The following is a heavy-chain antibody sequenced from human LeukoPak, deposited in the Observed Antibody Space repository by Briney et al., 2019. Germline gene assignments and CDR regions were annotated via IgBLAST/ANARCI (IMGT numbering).Heavy chain of an antibody. CDR3: ARDRYYYDSGGYYEFFDY. J-gene: IGHJ4*02. CDR2: IYYSGST. V-gene: IGHV4-59*01. CDR1: GGSISSYY. Sequence: PSETLSLTCTVSGGSISSYYWSWIRQPPGKGLEWIGYIYYSGSTNYNPSLKSRVTISVDTSKNQFSLKLSSVTAADTAVYYCARDRYYYDSGGYYEFFDYWGQGTLVTVSS. D-gene: IGHD3-22*01.